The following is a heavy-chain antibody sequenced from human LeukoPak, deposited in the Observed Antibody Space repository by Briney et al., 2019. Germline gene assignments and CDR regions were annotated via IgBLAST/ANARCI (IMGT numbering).Heavy chain of an antibody. J-gene: IGHJ4*02. CDR3: ARDPASAVPIDY. V-gene: IGHV3-7*01. Sequence: GGSLRLSCAASGFTFSSYWMTWVRQAPGEGLEGVAYIKNDGSEKYSVDSVKGRFTISRDNAKNSLYLQMNSLRVEDTAVYYCARDPASAVPIDYLGQGTLVTVSS. CDR1: GFTFSSYW. D-gene: IGHD2-2*01. CDR2: IKNDGSEK.